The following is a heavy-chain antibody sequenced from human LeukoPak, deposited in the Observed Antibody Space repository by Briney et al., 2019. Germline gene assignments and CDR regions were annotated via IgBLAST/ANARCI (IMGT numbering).Heavy chain of an antibody. D-gene: IGHD4-17*01. CDR1: GFNFSIYS. V-gene: IGHV3-21*01. Sequence: PGGSLRLSCAASGFNFSIYSMYWIRQAPGKGLEWVSSINSRSNQIYYADSVKGRFTISRDNAENSLYLQMNSLRADDSAMYYCARVHYGIDYWGQGTLVTVSS. CDR2: INSRSNQI. CDR3: ARVHYGIDY. J-gene: IGHJ4*02.